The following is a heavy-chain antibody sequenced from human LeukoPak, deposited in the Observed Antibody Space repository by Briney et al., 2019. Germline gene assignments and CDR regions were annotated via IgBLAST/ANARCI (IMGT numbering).Heavy chain of an antibody. Sequence: ASVTVSCKASGYTFTNYYMHWVRQAPGRGLEWMGMINPSGGSTTYAQKFQGRVTMTRDTSTSTVYMELSSLRSEDTAVYYCARVPYCSNGICYTHYYCDYWGQGTLVTVSS. CDR1: GYTFTNYY. D-gene: IGHD2-8*01. V-gene: IGHV1-46*01. CDR3: ARVPYCSNGICYTHYYCDY. CDR2: INPSGGST. J-gene: IGHJ4*02.